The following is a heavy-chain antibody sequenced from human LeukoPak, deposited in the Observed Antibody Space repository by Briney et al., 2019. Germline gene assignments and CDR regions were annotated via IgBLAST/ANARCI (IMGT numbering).Heavy chain of an antibody. Sequence: SETRSLTCTVSGGSISSYYWSWIRQPAGKGLEWIGRIYTSGSTNYNPSLKSRVTMSVDTSKNQFSLKLSSVTAADTAVYYCARDSQSGQLVLSDSYYYMDVWGKGTTVTISS. CDR2: IYTSGST. CDR1: GGSISSYY. D-gene: IGHD6-13*01. CDR3: ARDSQSGQLVLSDSYYYMDV. V-gene: IGHV4-4*07. J-gene: IGHJ6*03.